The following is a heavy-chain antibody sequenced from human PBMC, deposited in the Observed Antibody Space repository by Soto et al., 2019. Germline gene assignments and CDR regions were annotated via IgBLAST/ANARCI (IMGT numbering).Heavy chain of an antibody. CDR3: ARDVDADFRTDFDY. V-gene: IGHV3-33*01. J-gene: IGHJ4*02. CDR1: GFTFSSYG. CDR2: IWHDGSNN. D-gene: IGHD4-17*01. Sequence: GGSLRLSCAASGFTFSSYGMHWVRQAPGKGLECVAVIWHDGSNNYYADSVKGRFTISRDNSQNTLYLQMDSLRAEDTALYYCARDVDADFRTDFDYWGRGTLVTVSS.